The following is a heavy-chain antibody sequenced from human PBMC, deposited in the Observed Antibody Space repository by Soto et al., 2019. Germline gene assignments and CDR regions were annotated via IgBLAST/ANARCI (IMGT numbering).Heavy chain of an antibody. CDR1: GFTFSSSS. CDR3: AKGGSYFSGEGYYYYCLDV. V-gene: IGHV3-30*18. Sequence: GGSLRLSCAASGFTFSSSSMHCVRHAPGKGLEWVAVISYEGSNKYYADSVKGRFTISRDNSKNTLYLQMNSLRAEDTAVYYCAKGGSYFSGEGYYYYCLDVPDQGTTVTLSS. J-gene: IGHJ6*02. D-gene: IGHD2-15*01. CDR2: ISYEGSNK.